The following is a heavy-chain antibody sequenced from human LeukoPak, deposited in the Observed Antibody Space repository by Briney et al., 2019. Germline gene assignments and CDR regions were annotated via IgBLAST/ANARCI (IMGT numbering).Heavy chain of an antibody. J-gene: IGHJ4*02. V-gene: IGHV3-20*01. Sequence: PGGSLRLSCAASGFTFDDYGMNWVRQAPGKGLEWVSGINWNGGSTGYADSVKGRFTISRDNAKNSLYLQMNSLRAEDTAIYNCARDRYCSGGSCYFIFDYWGQGTLVTVSS. CDR1: GFTFDDYG. CDR3: ARDRYCSGGSCYFIFDY. D-gene: IGHD2-15*01. CDR2: INWNGGST.